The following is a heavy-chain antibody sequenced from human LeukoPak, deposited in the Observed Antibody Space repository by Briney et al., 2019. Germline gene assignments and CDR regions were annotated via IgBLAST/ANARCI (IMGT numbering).Heavy chain of an antibody. CDR1: GDSISSNY. V-gene: IGHV4-59*01. D-gene: IGHD5-18*01. CDR2: FYYSGGT. CDR3: AKDPHTGIAPDY. Sequence: SETLSLTCSVSGDSISSNYWTWIRQPPGKGLEWIGHFYYSGGTNYNPSLKSRVTISADTSKNQFSLRLTSVTAADTAVYYCAKDPHTGIAPDYWGQGTLVTVSS. J-gene: IGHJ4*02.